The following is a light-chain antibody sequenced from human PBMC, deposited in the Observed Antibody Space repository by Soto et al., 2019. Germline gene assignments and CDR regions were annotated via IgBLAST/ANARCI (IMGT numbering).Light chain of an antibody. CDR3: SSSTSSSPHV. CDR1: SSDVGAYTF. J-gene: IGLJ1*01. V-gene: IGLV2-14*03. Sequence: QSALTQPASVSGSPGQSITISCTGTSSDVGAYTFVSWYQQHPDKVPKLMIFDVSRRPSGVSDRFSGSKSGNTASLTISGLQPEDEADYYCSSSTSSSPHVFGSGTKLTVL. CDR2: DVS.